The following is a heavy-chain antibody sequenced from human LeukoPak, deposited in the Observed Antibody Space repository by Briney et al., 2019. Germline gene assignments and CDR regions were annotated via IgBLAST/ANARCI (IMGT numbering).Heavy chain of an antibody. V-gene: IGHV3-7*03. CDR1: GFTFSSYW. D-gene: IGHD6-6*01. CDR3: ARGGIAARYFDY. J-gene: IGHJ4*02. Sequence: PGGSLRLSCAASGFTFSSYWMSWVRQAPGKGLEWVANIKQDGSEKYYVDSVKGRFTISRDNAKNSLYLQMSSLRAEDTAVYHCARGGIAARYFDYWGQGTLVTVSS. CDR2: IKQDGSEK.